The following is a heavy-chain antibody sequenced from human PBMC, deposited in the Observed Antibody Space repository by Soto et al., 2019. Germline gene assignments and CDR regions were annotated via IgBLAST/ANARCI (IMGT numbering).Heavy chain of an antibody. Sequence: GGSLRLSCAASGFTFSNYAMHWVRQAPGKGLVWVSRINTDGSITDYADSVKGRFTVSRDNPKNTLYLQMNSLRAEDTAVYYCARDTDGLHYWGQGTLVTVSS. CDR2: INTDGSIT. CDR3: ARDTDGLHY. J-gene: IGHJ4*02. V-gene: IGHV3-74*01. CDR1: GFTFSNYA.